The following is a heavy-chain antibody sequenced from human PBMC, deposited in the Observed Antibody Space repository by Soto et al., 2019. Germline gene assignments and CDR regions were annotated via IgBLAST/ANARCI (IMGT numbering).Heavy chain of an antibody. D-gene: IGHD4-4*01. V-gene: IGHV4-4*02. Sequence: SETLSLTCAVSGDSIISTNWWHWVRQSPDKGLEWIGEIHHGGNINYNPSLKSRVTISMDKSKNQFSLKLNSVTAADTAVYYCAATSPRMTTANSPPRYYYYYFGMDVWGQGTTVTVSS. CDR3: AATSPRMTTANSPPRYYYYYFGMDV. CDR1: GDSIISTNW. J-gene: IGHJ6*02. CDR2: IHHGGNI.